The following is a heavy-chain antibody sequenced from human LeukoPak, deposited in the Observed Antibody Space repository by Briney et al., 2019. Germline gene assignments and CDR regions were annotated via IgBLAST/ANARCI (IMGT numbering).Heavy chain of an antibody. D-gene: IGHD6-19*01. V-gene: IGHV4-59*01. CDR3: ARGRIAVAGTKNYFDF. CDR1: SGSISSYH. J-gene: IGHJ4*02. Sequence: SETLSLTCTVSSGSISSYHWSWIRQPPGKGLEWIGDIYYSGSTNYNPSLKSRVTISVDTSKNQFSLKLSSVTAADTAVYYCARGRIAVAGTKNYFDFWGQGTLVTVSS. CDR2: IYYSGST.